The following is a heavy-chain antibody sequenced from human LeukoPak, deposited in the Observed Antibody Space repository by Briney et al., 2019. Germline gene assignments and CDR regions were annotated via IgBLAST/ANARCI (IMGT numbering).Heavy chain of an antibody. V-gene: IGHV3-30*04. CDR2: ISYDGSNK. CDR1: GFTFSSYA. Sequence: GGSLRLSCAASGFTFSSYAMHWVRQAPGKGLEWVAVISYDGSNKYYADSVKGRFTISRDNSKNTLYLQMNSLRAEDTAVYYCARTYCGGDCYDYWGQGTLVIVSS. D-gene: IGHD2-21*01. CDR3: ARTYCGGDCYDY. J-gene: IGHJ4*02.